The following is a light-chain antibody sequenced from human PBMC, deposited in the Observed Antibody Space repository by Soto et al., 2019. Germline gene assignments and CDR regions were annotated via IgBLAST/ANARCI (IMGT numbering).Light chain of an antibody. Sequence: EIMMTQSPATLSVSPGERATLCCRASQSVRNNLAWYQQKPGQAPRLLIYYASTRATGIPARFSGSGSGTEFTLTISSLQSEDFPLYYCQQYNNWPPITFGQGTRLEIK. CDR1: QSVRNN. CDR2: YAS. V-gene: IGKV3-15*01. J-gene: IGKJ5*01. CDR3: QQYNNWPPIT.